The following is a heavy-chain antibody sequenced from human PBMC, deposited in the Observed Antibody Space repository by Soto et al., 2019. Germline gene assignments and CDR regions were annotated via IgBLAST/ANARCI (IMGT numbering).Heavy chain of an antibody. CDR1: GGSSSGYY. D-gene: IGHD3-3*01. CDR2: INHSGST. V-gene: IGHV4-34*01. Sequence: SETLSLTCAVYGGSSSGYYWSWIRQPPGKGLEWIGEINHSGSTNYNPSLKSRVTISVDTSKNQFSLKLSSVTAADTAVYYCARGLWEGLRFLEWFYYYYGMDVWGQGTTVTVSS. J-gene: IGHJ6*02. CDR3: ARGLWEGLRFLEWFYYYYGMDV.